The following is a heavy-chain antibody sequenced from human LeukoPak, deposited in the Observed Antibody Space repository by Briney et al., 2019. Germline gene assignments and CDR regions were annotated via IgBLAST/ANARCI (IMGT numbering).Heavy chain of an antibody. CDR2: IYSGGST. J-gene: IGHJ4*02. CDR1: GDSISRYY. D-gene: IGHD3-22*01. CDR3: ARRDNTGYFGS. Sequence: PSETLSLTCSVSGDSISRYYWSWIRQPPGKGLEWIGYIYSGGSTNYNPSLKSRVTISADTSKNQFSLKLSSVTAADTAVYYCARRDNTGYFGSWGQGTLVTVSS. V-gene: IGHV4-4*09.